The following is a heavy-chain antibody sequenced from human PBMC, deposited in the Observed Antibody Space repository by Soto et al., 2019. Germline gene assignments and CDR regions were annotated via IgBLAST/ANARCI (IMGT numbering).Heavy chain of an antibody. CDR2: ISYDGNNK. D-gene: IGHD1-1*01. J-gene: IGHJ6*02. V-gene: IGHV3-30*18. CDR1: GFTFSGYG. CDR3: TKGGRGTYYYYYGVDV. Sequence: GGSLRLSCAASGFTFSGYGMHWVRQAPGKGLEWVAVISYDGNNKYYADSVKGRFTISRDNSKNTLYLQMNSLRAEDTAVYYCTKGGRGTYYYYYGVDVWGQGTTVTVYS.